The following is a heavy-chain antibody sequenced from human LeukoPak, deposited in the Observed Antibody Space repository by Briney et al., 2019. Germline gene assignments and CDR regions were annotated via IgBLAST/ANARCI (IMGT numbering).Heavy chain of an antibody. D-gene: IGHD6-19*01. CDR2: INHRGST. CDR3: ATYSTGFDI. Sequence: SETLSLTCAVYGVSFSDYYWTWIRQPPGKGLEWIGEINHRGSTHYNPSLKSRVTISVDTSKKQFSLKLSSVTAADTAVYYCATYSTGFDIWGQGTVVTVSS. CDR1: GVSFSDYY. J-gene: IGHJ3*02. V-gene: IGHV4-34*01.